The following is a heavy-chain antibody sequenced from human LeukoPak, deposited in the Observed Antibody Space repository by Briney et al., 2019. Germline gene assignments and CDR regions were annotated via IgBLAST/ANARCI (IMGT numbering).Heavy chain of an antibody. CDR2: INSDGSST. CDR3: ARVGDSSGYYVGYDAFDI. D-gene: IGHD3-22*01. Sequence: GGSLRLSCAASGFTFSSYWMHWVRQAPGKGLVWVSRINSDGSSTSYADSVKGRFTISRDNAKNSLYLQMNSLRAEDTALYYCARVGDSSGYYVGYDAFDIWGQGTMVTVAS. J-gene: IGHJ3*02. V-gene: IGHV3-74*01. CDR1: GFTFSSYW.